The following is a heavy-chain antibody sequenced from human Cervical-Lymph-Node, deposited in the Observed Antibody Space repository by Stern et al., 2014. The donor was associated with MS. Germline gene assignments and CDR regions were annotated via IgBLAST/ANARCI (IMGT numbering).Heavy chain of an antibody. CDR3: ARDVEYSSSSGWFDP. CDR2: LIPIFGTA. J-gene: IGHJ5*02. CDR1: GGTFSSYA. V-gene: IGHV1-69*01. D-gene: IGHD6-6*01. Sequence: QVQLVQSAAEVKKPGSSAKVSCQASGGTFSSYAISWVRQAPGQGPEWMGGLIPIFGTANYAQKFQGRVTITADESTSTAYMELSSLRSEDTAVYYCARDVEYSSSSGWFDPWGQGTLVTVSS.